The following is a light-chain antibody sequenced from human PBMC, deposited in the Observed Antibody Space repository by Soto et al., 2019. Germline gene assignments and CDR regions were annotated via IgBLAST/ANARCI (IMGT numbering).Light chain of an antibody. J-gene: IGLJ2*01. V-gene: IGLV2-8*01. Sequence: QSALTQPPSASGSPGQSVTISCTGTSSDVGGYNFVSWYQQHPGKAPKLIISEVNKRPSGVPDRFSGSKSGNTASLTVSGLQAEDEADYYCRSYSGGNTLVFGGGTKLTVL. CDR1: SSDVGGYNF. CDR2: EVN. CDR3: RSYSGGNTLV.